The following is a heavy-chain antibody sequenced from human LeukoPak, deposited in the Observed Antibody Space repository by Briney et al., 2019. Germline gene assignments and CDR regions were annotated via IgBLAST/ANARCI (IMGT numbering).Heavy chain of an antibody. D-gene: IGHD3-10*01. J-gene: IGHJ4*02. V-gene: IGHV4-61*01. Sequence: SETLSLTCTVSGYSISSGSYWGWIRPPPGKGLEWIGYIYYSGSTNYNPSLKSRVTISVDTSKNQFSLKLSSVTAADTAVYYCARSISTYYGSGYIDYWGQGTLVTVSS. CDR2: IYYSGST. CDR3: ARSISTYYGSGYIDY. CDR1: GYSISSGSY.